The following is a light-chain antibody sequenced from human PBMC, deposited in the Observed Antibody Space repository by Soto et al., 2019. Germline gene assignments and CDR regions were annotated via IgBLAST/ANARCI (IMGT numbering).Light chain of an antibody. Sequence: QSVETQPGSVSGSPGQSYNLSCNRTSSDGGGYNYVSWYQHHTGKAPKLIIYDVTNRPSGVSNPFSGSKSGNTASLTISGLQPEDEADYYCSSYTTSNTRQIVFGTGTKVTVL. CDR2: DVT. CDR3: SSYTTSNTRQIV. J-gene: IGLJ1*01. CDR1: SSDGGGYNY. V-gene: IGLV2-14*03.